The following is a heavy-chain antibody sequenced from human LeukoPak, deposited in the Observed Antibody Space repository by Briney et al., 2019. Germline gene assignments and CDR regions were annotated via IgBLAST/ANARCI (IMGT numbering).Heavy chain of an antibody. CDR3: ARGGGYHGWIDP. V-gene: IGHV3-30*04. CDR2: ISYDGSNK. Sequence: GGSLRLSCAASGFTFSSYAMHWVRQAPGKGLEWVAVISYDGSNKYYADSVKGRFTISRDNAKNSLYLQMNSLRAENTAVYYCARGGGYHGWIDPWGQGTLVTVSS. J-gene: IGHJ5*02. D-gene: IGHD1-26*01. CDR1: GFTFSSYA.